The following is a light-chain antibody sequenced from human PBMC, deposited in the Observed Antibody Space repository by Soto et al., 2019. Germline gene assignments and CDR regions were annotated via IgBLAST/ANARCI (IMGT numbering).Light chain of an antibody. V-gene: IGLV2-14*01. J-gene: IGLJ1*01. Sequence: QSVLTQPASVSGSPGQSITISCTGTSSDVGGYHYVSWYQHHPGKAPRLMIYEVSHRPSGVSDRFSGSKSGNTASLTISGLLAEDEADYYCSSYTSISTYVFGTGTKLTVL. CDR1: SSDVGGYHY. CDR2: EVS. CDR3: SSYTSISTYV.